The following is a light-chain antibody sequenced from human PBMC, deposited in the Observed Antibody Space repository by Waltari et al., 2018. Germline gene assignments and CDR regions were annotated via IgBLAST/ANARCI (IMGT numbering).Light chain of an antibody. CDR1: QTISSY. V-gene: IGKV1-39*01. CDR3: QQSYSTPFT. Sequence: DIQMTQPPSSLSASVGDRDTITCRASQTISSYLNWYQQKPGKAPKLLIYAASSLQSGVPSRFSGSGSGTDFTLTISSLQPEDFATYYCQQSYSTPFTFGPGTKVDIK. CDR2: AAS. J-gene: IGKJ3*01.